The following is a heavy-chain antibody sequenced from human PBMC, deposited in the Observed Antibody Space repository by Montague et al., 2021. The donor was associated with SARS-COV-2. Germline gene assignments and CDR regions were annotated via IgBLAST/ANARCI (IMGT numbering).Heavy chain of an antibody. V-gene: IGHV4-4*02. Sequence: SETLSLTCSVSDVSLSSSTWWSWVRQSPGKGLEWVGETYLSGLTQYNPSVKSRVTISLDDSRSQFSLRLTSVTAADTAVYFCARGGLENRGFDYWGQGALVTVSS. J-gene: IGHJ4*02. CDR3: ARGGLENRGFDY. CDR2: TYLSGLT. CDR1: DVSLSSSTW. D-gene: IGHD1-1*01.